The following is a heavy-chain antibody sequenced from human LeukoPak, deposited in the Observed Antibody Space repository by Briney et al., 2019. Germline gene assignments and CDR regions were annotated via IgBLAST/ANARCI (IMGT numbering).Heavy chain of an antibody. Sequence: GGSLRLSCVASGFTFSNYWMSWVRQSPGKGLEWVANIKQDRSEKYYVDSVKGRFTISRDNAKNSLYLQMNSLRSEDMAVYYCAREYGDYSFDYWGQGTLVTVSS. CDR3: AREYGDYSFDY. CDR1: GFTFSNYW. D-gene: IGHD4-17*01. J-gene: IGHJ4*02. V-gene: IGHV3-7*01. CDR2: IKQDRSEK.